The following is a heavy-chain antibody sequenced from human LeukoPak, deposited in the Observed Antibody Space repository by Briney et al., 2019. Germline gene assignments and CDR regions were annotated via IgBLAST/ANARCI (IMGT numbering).Heavy chain of an antibody. D-gene: IGHD3-3*01. CDR3: ARGTQGDFWSGFRYYFDY. V-gene: IGHV4-39*01. CDR1: GGSISSSSYY. CDR2: IYYSGTT. Sequence: PSETLSLTCTVSGGSISSSSYYWGWIRQPPGKGLEWIGSIYYSGTTYYNPSLKSRVTISVDTSKNQFSLKLSSVTAADTAVYYCARGTQGDFWSGFRYYFDYWGQGTLVTVSS. J-gene: IGHJ4*02.